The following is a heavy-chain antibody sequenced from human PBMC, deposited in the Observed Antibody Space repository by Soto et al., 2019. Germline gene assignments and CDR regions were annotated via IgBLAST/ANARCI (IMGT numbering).Heavy chain of an antibody. J-gene: IGHJ6*02. Sequence: GASVKVSCXASGGTFSSYAISWVRQAPGQGLEWMGGIIPIFGTANYAQKFQGRVTITADESTSTAYMELSSLRSEDTAVYYCARVVTPYYGMDVWGQGTTVTVSS. CDR1: GGTFSSYA. V-gene: IGHV1-69*13. CDR2: IIPIFGTA. CDR3: ARVVTPYYGMDV. D-gene: IGHD2-15*01.